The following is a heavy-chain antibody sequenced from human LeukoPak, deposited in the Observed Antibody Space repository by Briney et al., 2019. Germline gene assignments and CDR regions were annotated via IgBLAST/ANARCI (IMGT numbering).Heavy chain of an antibody. CDR2: ISWNSGSI. CDR1: GFTFDDYA. Sequence: GGSLRLSCAASGFTFDDYAMHWVRQAPGKGLEWVSGISWNSGSIGYADSVKGRFTISRDNAKNSLYLQMNSLRAEDTALYYCAKAPRHDYGDTSAFDIWGQGTMVTVSS. J-gene: IGHJ3*02. CDR3: AKAPRHDYGDTSAFDI. V-gene: IGHV3-9*01. D-gene: IGHD4-17*01.